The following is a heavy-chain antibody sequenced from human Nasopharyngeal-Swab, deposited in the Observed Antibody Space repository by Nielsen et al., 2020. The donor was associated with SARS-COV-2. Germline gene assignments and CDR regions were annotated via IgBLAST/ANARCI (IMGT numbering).Heavy chain of an antibody. CDR3: ARGNRATMIVVVISLVRFWFDP. Sequence: ASVKVSCKASGYTFTSYDINWVRQATGQGLGWMGWMNPNSGNTGYAQKFQGRVTMTRNTSISTAYMELSSLRSEDTAVYYCARGNRATMIVVVISLVRFWFDPWGQGTLVTVSS. CDR1: GYTFTSYD. CDR2: MNPNSGNT. D-gene: IGHD3-22*01. V-gene: IGHV1-8*01. J-gene: IGHJ5*02.